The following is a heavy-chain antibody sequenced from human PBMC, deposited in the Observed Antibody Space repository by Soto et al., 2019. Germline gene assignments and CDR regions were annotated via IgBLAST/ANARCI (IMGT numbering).Heavy chain of an antibody. D-gene: IGHD2-15*01. V-gene: IGHV3-23*01. CDR1: GFTFSSYA. J-gene: IGHJ4*02. CDR2: ISGSGGST. Sequence: GGSLRLSCAASGFTFSSYAMSWVRQAPGKGLEWVSAISGSGGSTYYADSVKGRFTISRDNSKNTLYLQMNSLRAEDTAVYYCAKDIEFDCSGGSCYLFDYWGQGTLVTVSS. CDR3: AKDIEFDCSGGSCYLFDY.